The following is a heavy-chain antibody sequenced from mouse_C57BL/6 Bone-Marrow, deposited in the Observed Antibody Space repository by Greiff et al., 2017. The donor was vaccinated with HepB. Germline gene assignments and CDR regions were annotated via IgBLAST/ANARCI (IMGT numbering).Heavy chain of an antibody. J-gene: IGHJ3*01. Sequence: QVQLQQSGAELLKPGASVKLSCKATGYTFTGYWIEWVKQRPGHGLEWIGEILPGSGSTNYNEKFKGKATFTADTSSNTAYMQRSSLTTEDSAIYYCARHGSSTPWFAYWGQGTLVTVSA. V-gene: IGHV1-9*01. CDR1: GYTFTGYW. D-gene: IGHD1-1*01. CDR3: ARHGSSTPWFAY. CDR2: ILPGSGST.